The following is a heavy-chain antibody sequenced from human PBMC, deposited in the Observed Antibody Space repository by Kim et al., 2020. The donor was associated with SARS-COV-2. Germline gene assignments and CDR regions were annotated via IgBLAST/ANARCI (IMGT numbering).Heavy chain of an antibody. CDR2: IYTSGST. CDR1: GGSISSGSYY. CDR3: ARVTGTRGWFDY. Sequence: SETLSLTCTVSGGSISSGSYYWSRIRQPAGKGLEWIGRIYTSGSTNYNPSLKSRVTISVDTSKNQFSLKLSSVTAADTAVYYCARVTGTRGWFDYWGQGTLVTVSS. D-gene: IGHD1-7*01. V-gene: IGHV4-61*02. J-gene: IGHJ5*01.